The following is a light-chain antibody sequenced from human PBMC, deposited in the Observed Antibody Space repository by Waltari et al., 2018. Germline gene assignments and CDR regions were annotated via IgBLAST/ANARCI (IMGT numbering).Light chain of an antibody. CDR2: DVS. Sequence: QSALTQPPSASGSPGQSVTISCTGTASDVGGYGYVSWCQQHPGKAPKLIIFDVSKRPSGVPDRFSGSKSGNTASLTVSGLQAEDEADYYCSSYAGSNNYVFGTGTKVTVL. J-gene: IGLJ1*01. CDR1: ASDVGGYGY. CDR3: SSYAGSNNYV. V-gene: IGLV2-8*01.